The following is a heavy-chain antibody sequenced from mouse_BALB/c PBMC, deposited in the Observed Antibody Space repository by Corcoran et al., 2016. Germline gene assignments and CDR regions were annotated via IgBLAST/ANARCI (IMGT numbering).Heavy chain of an antibody. CDR2: IDPANGNT. J-gene: IGHJ3*01. CDR1: GFNIKDTY. CDR3: APQTARATSLFAY. Sequence: EVQLQQSGAELVKPGASVKLSCKTSGFNIKDTYMHWVKQRPEQGLEWIGRIDPANGNTKYDPKFQGKATITADTSSNTAYLQLSSLTSEDTAVYYWAPQTARATSLFAYWGQGTLVTVSA. D-gene: IGHD3-2*01. V-gene: IGHV14-3*02.